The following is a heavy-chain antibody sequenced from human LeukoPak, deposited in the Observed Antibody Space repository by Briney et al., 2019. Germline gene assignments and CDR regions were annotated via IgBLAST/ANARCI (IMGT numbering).Heavy chain of an antibody. CDR1: GGSISNSSYY. V-gene: IGHV4-61*02. CDR3: AREYYYDSSGAPEDYFNY. Sequence: SETLSLTCTVSGGSISNSSYYWSWIRQPAGKGLEWIGRIYTSGSTNYNPSLKSQVTISVDTSKNQFSLKLSSVTAADTAVYYCAREYYYDSSGAPEDYFNYWGQGTLVTVSS. D-gene: IGHD3-22*01. CDR2: IYTSGST. J-gene: IGHJ4*02.